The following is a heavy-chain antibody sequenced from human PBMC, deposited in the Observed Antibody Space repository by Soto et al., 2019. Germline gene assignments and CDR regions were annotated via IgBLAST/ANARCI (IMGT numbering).Heavy chain of an antibody. J-gene: IGHJ6*02. V-gene: IGHV4-30-4*01. D-gene: IGHD6-13*01. CDR1: GGSISSGDYY. CDR2: IYYSGST. CDR3: ARALTTRRSWYTPPSYYYYYGMDV. Sequence: PSETLSLTCTVSGGSISSGDYYWSWIRQPPGKGLEWIGYIYYSGSTYYNPSLKSRVTISVDTSKNQFSLKLSSVTAADTAVYYCARALTTRRSWYTPPSYYYYYGMDVWVQGTTVTVSS.